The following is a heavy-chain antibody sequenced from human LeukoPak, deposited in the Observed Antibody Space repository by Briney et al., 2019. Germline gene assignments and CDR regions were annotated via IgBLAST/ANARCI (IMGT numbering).Heavy chain of an antibody. CDR2: INSDGTLI. J-gene: IGHJ4*02. D-gene: IGHD1-14*01. V-gene: IGHV3-74*01. Sequence: GGSLRLSCAASGFTFSSYWMHWVRQAPGKGLVWVSRINSDGTLISYADSVKGRFTISRDNAKNTLYLQMDSLRAEDTAVYYCATSRTSDYWGQGTLVTVSS. CDR1: GFTFSSYW. CDR3: ATSRTSDY.